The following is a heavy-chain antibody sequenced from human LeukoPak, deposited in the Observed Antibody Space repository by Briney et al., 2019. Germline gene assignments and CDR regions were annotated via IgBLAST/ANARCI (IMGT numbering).Heavy chain of an antibody. CDR3: AGGVVAATLDY. Sequence: SGGSLRLSCAASGFTFDDYGMNWVRQAPGKGLEWVSGINWNGGNTGYADSVKGRFTISRDNAKNSLYLQMNSLRAEDTAVYYCAGGVVAATLDYWGQGTLVTVSS. CDR1: GFTFDDYG. V-gene: IGHV3-20*04. J-gene: IGHJ4*02. D-gene: IGHD2-15*01. CDR2: INWNGGNT.